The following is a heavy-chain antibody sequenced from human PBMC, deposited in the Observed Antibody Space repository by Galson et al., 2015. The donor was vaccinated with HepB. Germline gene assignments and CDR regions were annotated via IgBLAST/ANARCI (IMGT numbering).Heavy chain of an antibody. CDR1: GFTFSSYS. J-gene: IGHJ3*02. CDR3: ARTAEYNWNGGAFDI. Sequence: SLRLSCAASGFTFSSYSMNWVRQAPGKGLEWVSSISSDGSSTSYADSVKGRFTISRDNAKNTLYLQMNSLRAEDTAVYYCARTAEYNWNGGAFDIWGQGTMVTVSS. V-gene: IGHV3-74*01. D-gene: IGHD1-1*01. CDR2: ISSDGSST.